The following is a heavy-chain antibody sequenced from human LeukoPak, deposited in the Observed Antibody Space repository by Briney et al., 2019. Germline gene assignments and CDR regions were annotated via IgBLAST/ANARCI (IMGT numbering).Heavy chain of an antibody. CDR1: GFTFSSYA. CDR3: ARDKVVGATYFDY. V-gene: IGHV3-7*01. J-gene: IGHJ4*02. CDR2: IHQDGGER. Sequence: GGSLRLSCVASGFTFSSYAMSWVRQAPGKGPEWVANIHQDGGERYYVDSVKGRFTISRDNAKNSLYLQMDSLRAEDTAIYYCARDKVVGATYFDYWGQGILVTVSS. D-gene: IGHD1-26*01.